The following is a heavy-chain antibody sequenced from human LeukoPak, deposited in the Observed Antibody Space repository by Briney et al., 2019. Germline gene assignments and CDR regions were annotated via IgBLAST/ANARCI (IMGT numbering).Heavy chain of an antibody. Sequence: GGSLRLSCVDSGITFDDYGLSWVRQAPGKGLEWVSGINWDGGATGYADSVKGRSTISRDNAKNSLFLQMNSLRAEDTALYFCARDLSSSWYSLGYRGQGTFVTVSS. CDR3: ARDLSSSWYSLGY. CDR1: GITFDDYG. J-gene: IGHJ4*02. D-gene: IGHD6-13*01. CDR2: INWDGGAT. V-gene: IGHV3-20*04.